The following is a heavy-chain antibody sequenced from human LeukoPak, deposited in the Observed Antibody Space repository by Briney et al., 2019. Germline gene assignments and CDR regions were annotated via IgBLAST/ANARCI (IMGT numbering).Heavy chain of an antibody. Sequence: GGSLRLSCAVSGFSVSINYMSWVRQAPGKGLEWVSVIYASGGTFYTNSVKGRFSISRDTSKNTLDLQMNGLRPDDTAVYYCAAKGEGYTGIYVFAQWGQGTLVTVSS. D-gene: IGHD1-26*01. CDR1: GFSVSINY. CDR2: IYASGGT. V-gene: IGHV3-66*01. CDR3: AAKGEGYTGIYVFAQ. J-gene: IGHJ4*02.